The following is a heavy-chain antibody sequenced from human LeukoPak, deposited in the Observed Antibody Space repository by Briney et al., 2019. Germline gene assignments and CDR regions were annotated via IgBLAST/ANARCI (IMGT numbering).Heavy chain of an antibody. J-gene: IGHJ4*02. CDR1: GFTFSTNA. D-gene: IGHD4-23*01. Sequence: PGGSLRLSCLTSGFTFSTNAMSWVRQAPGKGLEWISGISGSGASTYYADSVTGRFTISRDNSRNTLYLQMNSLRGDDTAVYYCARGLTPGYWGQGTLVTVSS. CDR2: ISGSGAST. V-gene: IGHV3-23*01. CDR3: ARGLTPGY.